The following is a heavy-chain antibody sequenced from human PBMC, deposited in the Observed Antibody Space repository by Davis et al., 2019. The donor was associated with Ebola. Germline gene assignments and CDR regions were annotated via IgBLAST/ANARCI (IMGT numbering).Heavy chain of an antibody. V-gene: IGHV3-30*03. CDR3: ASKNEWEPYYYGMDV. CDR2: ISYDGSNK. CDR1: GFTFSSYG. D-gene: IGHD1-26*01. J-gene: IGHJ6*02. Sequence: GESLKISCAASGFTFSSYGMHWVRQAPGKGLEWVAVISYDGSNKYYADSVKGRFTISRDNSKNTLYLQMNSLRAEDTAVYYCASKNEWEPYYYGMDVWGQGTTVTVSS.